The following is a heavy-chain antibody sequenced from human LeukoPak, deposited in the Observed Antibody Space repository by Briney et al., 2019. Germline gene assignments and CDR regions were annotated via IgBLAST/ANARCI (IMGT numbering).Heavy chain of an antibody. D-gene: IGHD2-15*01. J-gene: IGHJ4*02. CDR1: GFTFSSCG. Sequence: GGSLRLSCAASGFTFSSCGMHWVRQAPGKGLEWVAFIRYDGSNKHYADSVKGRFTISRDNSKNTLYLHVNSLRPEDTAVYYCAREACDSGLYFDYWGQGTLVTVSS. CDR3: AREACDSGLYFDY. CDR2: IRYDGSNK. V-gene: IGHV3-30*02.